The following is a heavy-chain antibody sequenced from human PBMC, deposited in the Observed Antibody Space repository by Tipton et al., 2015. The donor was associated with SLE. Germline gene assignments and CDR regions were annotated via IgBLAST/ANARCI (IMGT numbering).Heavy chain of an antibody. Sequence: SLRLSCAASGFTFSSYAMHWVRQAPGKGLEWVAVISYDGNNKYYADSVKGRFTISRDNSKNTLFLQMNSLRAEDTAVYYCAKDSHDILTGYYFDYWGQGTPVTVSS. CDR1: GFTFSSYA. D-gene: IGHD3-9*01. J-gene: IGHJ4*02. CDR3: AKDSHDILTGYYFDY. V-gene: IGHV3-30-3*01. CDR2: ISYDGNNK.